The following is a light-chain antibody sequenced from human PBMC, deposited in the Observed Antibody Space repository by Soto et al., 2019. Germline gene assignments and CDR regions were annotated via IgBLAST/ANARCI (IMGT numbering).Light chain of an antibody. CDR3: QQYNSYSRWT. CDR2: DAS. J-gene: IGKJ1*01. V-gene: IGKV1-5*01. CDR1: QSISSW. Sequence: DIQRTQSPSTLSASVGDRVTITCRASQSISSWLAWYQQKPGKAPKLLIYDASSLESGVPSRFSGSGSGTEFTLTISSLQPDDFATYYCQQYNSYSRWTFGQGTKVDIK.